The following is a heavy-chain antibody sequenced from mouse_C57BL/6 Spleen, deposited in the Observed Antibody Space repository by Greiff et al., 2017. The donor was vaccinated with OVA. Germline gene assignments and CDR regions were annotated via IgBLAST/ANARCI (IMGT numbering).Heavy chain of an antibody. D-gene: IGHD2-3*01. J-gene: IGHJ4*01. V-gene: IGHV1-81*01. CDR2: IYPRNGNT. CDR3: ARGGNDGYYVYYAMDY. CDR1: GYTFTSYG. Sequence: VKLQESGAELARPGASVKLSCKASGYTFTSYGISWVKQRTGQGLEWIGEIYPRNGNTYYNEKFKGKATLTADKSSSTAYMELRSLTSEDSAVYFCARGGNDGYYVYYAMDYWGQGTSVTVSA.